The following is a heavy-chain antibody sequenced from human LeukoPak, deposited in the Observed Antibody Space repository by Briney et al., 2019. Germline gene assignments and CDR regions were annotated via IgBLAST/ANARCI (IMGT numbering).Heavy chain of an antibody. CDR3: ARTLNYYEFSGFSP. D-gene: IGHD3-22*01. CDR1: GGTFSSYA. V-gene: IGHV1-69*06. CDR2: IIPIFGTA. J-gene: IGHJ5*02. Sequence: ASVKVSCKASGGTFSSYAISWVRQAPGQGLEWMGGIIPIFGTANYAQKFQGRVTITADKSTSTAYMELSSLRSEDTAVYYCARTLNYYEFSGFSPWGQGTLVTVSS.